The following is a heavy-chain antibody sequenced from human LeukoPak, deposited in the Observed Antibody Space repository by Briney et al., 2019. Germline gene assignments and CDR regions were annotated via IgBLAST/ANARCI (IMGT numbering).Heavy chain of an antibody. V-gene: IGHV4-59*01. CDR3: ARGGSGISKALDI. D-gene: IGHD3-10*01. Sequence: SETLSLTCSVSGGSISSYYWSWIRQPPGKGLEWIGYLYYSGSTNSNPSLKSRVTMSVDTSKNQFSLKLRSVTAADTAVYYCARGGSGISKALDIWGQGTMVTVSS. CDR1: GGSISSYY. J-gene: IGHJ3*02. CDR2: LYYSGST.